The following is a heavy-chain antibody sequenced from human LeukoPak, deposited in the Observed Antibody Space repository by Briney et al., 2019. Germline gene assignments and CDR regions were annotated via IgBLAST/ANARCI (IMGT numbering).Heavy chain of an antibody. CDR1: RFTFSNYA. D-gene: IGHD3-16*01. Sequence: GGSLRLSCAPSRFTFSNYAMSWVRQAPGKGLEWVSGISGSGSSTYYADSVKGRFTISRDNSKNTLYLQMNSLRAEDTAVYYCAKDNSLRLTQRGYFDYWGQGTLVTVSS. V-gene: IGHV3-23*01. J-gene: IGHJ4*02. CDR3: AKDNSLRLTQRGYFDY. CDR2: ISGSGSST.